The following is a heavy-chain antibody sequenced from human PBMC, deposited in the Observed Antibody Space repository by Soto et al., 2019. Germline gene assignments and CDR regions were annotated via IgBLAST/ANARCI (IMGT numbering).Heavy chain of an antibody. J-gene: IGHJ3*02. Sequence: GASVKVSCKDSGFTFTSHGICWVRQAPGKRPEWMGWISAYNGNTNYAQKLQGRVTMTTDTSTSTAYMELRSLRSDDTAVYYCARYSGRYFDWLSQFGPNDAFDIWGQGTMVTVSS. D-gene: IGHD3-9*01. CDR1: GFTFTSHG. V-gene: IGHV1-18*01. CDR2: ISAYNGNT. CDR3: ARYSGRYFDWLSQFGPNDAFDI.